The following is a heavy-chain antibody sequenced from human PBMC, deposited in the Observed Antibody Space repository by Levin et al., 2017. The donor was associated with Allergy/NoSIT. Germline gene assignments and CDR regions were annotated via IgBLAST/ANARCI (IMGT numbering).Heavy chain of an antibody. CDR2: IKQDEREK. V-gene: IGHV3-7*01. J-gene: IGHJ4*02. Sequence: GGSLRLSCTTSGFTFTNYWMSWVRQAPGKGLEWVANIKQDEREKNYVGAVKGRFIISRDNAKNSLFLQMNSLRAEDTALYYCARDLSASGSHDYWGQGTLVTVSS. CDR3: ARDLSASGSHDY. CDR1: GFTFTNYW. D-gene: IGHD3-10*01.